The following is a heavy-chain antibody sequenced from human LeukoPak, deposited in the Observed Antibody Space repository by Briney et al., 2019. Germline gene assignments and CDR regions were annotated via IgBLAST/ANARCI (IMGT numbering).Heavy chain of an antibody. D-gene: IGHD3-22*01. V-gene: IGHV3-30*02. CDR1: GFTFSSYG. CDR2: IRYDGSNK. Sequence: GGSLRLSCAASGFTFSSYGMHWVRQAPGKGLEWVAFIRYDGSNKYYADSVKGRFTISRDNAKNSLYLQMNSLRAEDTAVYYCARVPRLDYYDSSGYNPYYYYGMDVWGQGTTVTVSS. CDR3: ARVPRLDYYDSSGYNPYYYYGMDV. J-gene: IGHJ6*02.